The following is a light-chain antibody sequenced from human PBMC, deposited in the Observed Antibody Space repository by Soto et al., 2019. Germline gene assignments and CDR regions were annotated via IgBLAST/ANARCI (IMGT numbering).Light chain of an antibody. Sequence: QAVVTQPPSVSVAPGQKVTISCSGSSSNIGNNFVSWYQQLPGTAPKLLIYDNDKRPSGIPDRFSGSKSGTSATLGISGLQTGDEADYYCGTWDSNLSAGVFGGGTQLTVL. CDR2: DND. V-gene: IGLV1-51*01. J-gene: IGLJ2*01. CDR1: SSNIGNNF. CDR3: GTWDSNLSAGV.